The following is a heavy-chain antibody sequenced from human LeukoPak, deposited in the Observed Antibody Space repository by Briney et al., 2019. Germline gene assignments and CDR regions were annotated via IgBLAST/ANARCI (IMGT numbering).Heavy chain of an antibody. Sequence: GGSLRLSCAASGFTFSSYAMSWVRQAPGKGLEWVAVISYDGSNKYYADSVKGRFTISRDNSKNTLYLQMNSLRAEDTAVYYCAKYPAYYYDSSGYYYEHWGQGTLVTVSS. CDR1: GFTFSSYA. CDR3: AKYPAYYYDSSGYYYEH. V-gene: IGHV3-30*18. D-gene: IGHD3-22*01. J-gene: IGHJ4*02. CDR2: ISYDGSNK.